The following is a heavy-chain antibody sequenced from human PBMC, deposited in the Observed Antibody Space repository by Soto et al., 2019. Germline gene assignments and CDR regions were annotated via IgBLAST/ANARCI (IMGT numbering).Heavy chain of an antibody. Sequence: AASVKVSCKASGYTFTSYDINWVRQATGQGLEWMGWMDPNSGNTGYAHKFQGRVTMTRNTSISTAYMELSSLRSEDTAVYYCARGSSSSSSSDFDYWGQGTLVTVSS. V-gene: IGHV1-8*01. D-gene: IGHD6-6*01. J-gene: IGHJ4*02. CDR3: ARGSSSSSSSDFDY. CDR2: MDPNSGNT. CDR1: GYTFTSYD.